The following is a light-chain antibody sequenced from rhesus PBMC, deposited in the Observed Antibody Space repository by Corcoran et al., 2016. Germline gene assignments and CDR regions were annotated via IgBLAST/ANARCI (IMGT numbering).Light chain of an antibody. V-gene: IGKV2-61*01. J-gene: IGKJ4*01. CDR2: GVS. CDR1: QSLLHSDGHTY. Sequence: DIVMTQTPLSLPVTPGEPASISCRSSQSLLHSDGHTYLDWYLQKPGQFPHLRVYGVSYRASGVPDRFNGSGSGTDFTLKIRKVEAEDVVTDYCMQHKGLPLTFGGGTKVEIK. CDR3: MQHKGLPLT.